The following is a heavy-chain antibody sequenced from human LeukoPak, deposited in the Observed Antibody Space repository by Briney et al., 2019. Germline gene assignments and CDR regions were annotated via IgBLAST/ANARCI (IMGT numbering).Heavy chain of an antibody. Sequence: PSETLSLTCTVSGGSISSSSYYWGWIRQPPGKGLEWIGSIYYSGSTNYNPSLKSRVTISVDTSKNQFSLKLSSVTAADTAVYYCARYIPRPGLRWPQRRAFDIWGQGAMVTVSS. CDR3: ARYIPRPGLRWPQRRAFDI. V-gene: IGHV4-39*07. J-gene: IGHJ3*02. CDR2: IYYSGST. D-gene: IGHD4-23*01. CDR1: GGSISSSSYY.